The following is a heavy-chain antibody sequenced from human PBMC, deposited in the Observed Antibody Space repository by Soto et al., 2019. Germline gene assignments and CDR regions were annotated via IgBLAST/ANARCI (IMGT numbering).Heavy chain of an antibody. D-gene: IGHD1-26*01. CDR2: IIPILGIA. Sequence: QVQLVQSGAEVKKPGSSVKVSCKASGGTFSSYTISWVRQAPGQGLEWMGRIIPILGIANYAQKFQGRVTMTADKSTSTAYMELSSLRTEDTAVYYCARDRRGADGMDVWGQGTTVTVSS. CDR3: ARDRRGADGMDV. J-gene: IGHJ6*02. V-gene: IGHV1-69*08. CDR1: GGTFSSYT.